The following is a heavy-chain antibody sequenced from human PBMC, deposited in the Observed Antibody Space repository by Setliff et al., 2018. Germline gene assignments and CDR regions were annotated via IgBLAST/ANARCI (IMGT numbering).Heavy chain of an antibody. CDR2: INPNSGGT. CDR1: GYTFTGYY. D-gene: IGHD3-16*01. V-gene: IGHV1-2*02. Sequence: ASVKVSCKASGYTFTGYYMHWVRQAPGQGLEWMGWINPNSGGTHYAQKFQGRVTMTRDTSISTAYMELSRLRSDDTAIYYCAVAKALTSYDHVWGSLPLDYWGQGSLVTVSS. CDR3: AVAKALTSYDHVWGSLPLDY. J-gene: IGHJ4*02.